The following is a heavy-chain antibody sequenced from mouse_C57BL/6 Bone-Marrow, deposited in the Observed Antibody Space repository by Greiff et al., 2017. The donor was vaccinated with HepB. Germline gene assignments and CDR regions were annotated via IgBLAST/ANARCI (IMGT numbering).Heavy chain of an antibody. D-gene: IGHD1-1*01. Sequence: EVKVVESGGGLVKPGGSLKLSCAASGFTFSSYAMSWVRQTPEKRLEWVATISDGGSYTYYPDNVKGRFTISRDNAKNNLYLQMSHLKSEDTAMYYCARPYGSSPGDWGQGTSVTVSS. CDR1: GFTFSSYA. CDR2: ISDGGSYT. J-gene: IGHJ4*01. V-gene: IGHV5-4*03. CDR3: ARPYGSSPGD.